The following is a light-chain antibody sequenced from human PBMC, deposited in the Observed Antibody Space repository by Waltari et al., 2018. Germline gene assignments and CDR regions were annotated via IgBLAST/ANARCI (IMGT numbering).Light chain of an antibody. Sequence: EVVLTQSPATLSLSPGERATLSCRASQSVSIYLVWYQQKPGQAPRLLISDASNRATGIPARFSGGGSGTDFTFTISSLEPEDSAVYYCQQRNTWPTVTFGGGTKVEIK. CDR2: DAS. J-gene: IGKJ4*01. V-gene: IGKV3-11*01. CDR1: QSVSIY. CDR3: QQRNTWPTVT.